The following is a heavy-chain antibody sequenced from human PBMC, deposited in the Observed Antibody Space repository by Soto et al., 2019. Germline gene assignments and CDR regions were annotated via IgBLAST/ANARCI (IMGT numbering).Heavy chain of an antibody. J-gene: IGHJ4*01. V-gene: IGHV4-38-2*02. Sequence: SETLSLTCTVSGGSISSGSYWAWIRQPPGKGPEWIASIYHGGTTFHNPSLKSRITISVDTSNNQFSLKLTSVTAADTAVYYCARVHVMVVAGSTFDYWGHGTLVTVSS. CDR2: IYHGGTT. CDR1: GGSISSGSY. D-gene: IGHD6-19*01. CDR3: ARVHVMVVAGSTFDY.